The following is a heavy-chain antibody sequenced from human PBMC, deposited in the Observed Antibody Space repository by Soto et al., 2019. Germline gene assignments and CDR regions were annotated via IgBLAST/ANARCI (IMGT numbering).Heavy chain of an antibody. D-gene: IGHD2-8*01. V-gene: IGHV1-2*02. Sequence: ASVKVSCKASGYTFTGYYMHWVRQAPGQGLEWMGWINFNSGGTNYAQKFQGRVTMTTTRDTSISTVYMELSRLRSDDTAVYYCASTSLSTRWCVYWGQGTLVTVSS. CDR3: ASTSLSTRWCVY. CDR1: GYTFTGYY. CDR2: INFNSGGT. J-gene: IGHJ4*02.